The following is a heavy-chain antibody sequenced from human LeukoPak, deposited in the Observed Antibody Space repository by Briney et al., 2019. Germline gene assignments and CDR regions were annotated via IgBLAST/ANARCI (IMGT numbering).Heavy chain of an antibody. CDR3: AKDGSSWYYYYYYMDV. V-gene: IGHV3-23*01. D-gene: IGHD6-13*01. Sequence: PSETLSLTCAVYGGSFSGYYWSWVRQAPGKGLEWVSAISGSGGSTYYADSVKGRFTISRDNSKNTLYLQMNSLRAEDTAVYYCAKDGSSWYYYYYYMDVWGKGTTVTISS. CDR1: GGSFSGYY. J-gene: IGHJ6*03. CDR2: ISGSGGST.